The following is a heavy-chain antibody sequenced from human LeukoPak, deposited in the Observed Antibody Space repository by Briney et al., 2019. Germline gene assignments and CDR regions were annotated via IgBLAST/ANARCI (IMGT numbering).Heavy chain of an antibody. D-gene: IGHD5-12*01. CDR3: AVDGGYGNYFDY. J-gene: IGHJ4*02. CDR2: IYYSGST. V-gene: IGHV4-59*11. CDR1: GGSISSHY. Sequence: SETLSLTCTVSGGSISSHYWSWIRQPPGKGLEWVGYIYYSGSTNYNPSLKSPVTISVDTSKNQFSLKLSSVTAADTAVYYCAVDGGYGNYFDYWGQGTLVTVSS.